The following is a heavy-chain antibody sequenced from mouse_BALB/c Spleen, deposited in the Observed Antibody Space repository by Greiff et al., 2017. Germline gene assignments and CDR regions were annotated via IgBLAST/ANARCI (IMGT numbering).Heavy chain of an antibody. J-gene: IGHJ2*01. CDR3: ARREFYGYYYFDY. D-gene: IGHD2-2*01. CDR1: GYSITSDYA. CDR2: ISYSGST. Sequence: EVQGVESGPGLVKPSQSLSLTCTVTGYSITSDYAWNWIRQFPGNKLEWMGYISYSGSTSYNPSLKSRISITRDTSKNQFFLQLNSVTTEDTATYYCARREFYGYYYFDYWGQGTTLTVSS. V-gene: IGHV3-2*02.